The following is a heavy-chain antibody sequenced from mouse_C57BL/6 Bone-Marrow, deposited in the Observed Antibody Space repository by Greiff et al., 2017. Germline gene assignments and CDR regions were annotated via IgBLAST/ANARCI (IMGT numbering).Heavy chain of an antibody. J-gene: IGHJ3*01. CDR2: INPSTGGT. D-gene: IGHD2-1*01. CDR3: ARSGNYEFAY. CDR1: GYSFTGYY. Sequence: VQLQQSGPELVKPGASVKISCKASGYSFTGYYMNWVKQSPEKSLEWIGEINPSTGGTTSNQKFKAKATLTVDKSSSTAYMQLKSLTSEDSAVYYCARSGNYEFAYWGQGTLVTVSA. V-gene: IGHV1-42*01.